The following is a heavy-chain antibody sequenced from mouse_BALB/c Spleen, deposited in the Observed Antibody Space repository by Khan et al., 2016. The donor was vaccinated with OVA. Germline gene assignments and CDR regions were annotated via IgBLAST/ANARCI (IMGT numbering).Heavy chain of an antibody. CDR2: IAPGSGST. Sequence: DLVKPGASVKLSCKASGYTFTSYWINWIKQRPGQGLEWIGRIAPGSGSTSYNEMFKGKATLTVDTSSTTAYIQLSSLSSEDSAVYFCASSNYYGSSLYAMDYLCQGTSVTVSS. CDR1: GYTFTSYW. D-gene: IGHD1-1*01. CDR3: ASSNYYGSSLYAMDY. V-gene: IGHV1S41*01. J-gene: IGHJ4*01.